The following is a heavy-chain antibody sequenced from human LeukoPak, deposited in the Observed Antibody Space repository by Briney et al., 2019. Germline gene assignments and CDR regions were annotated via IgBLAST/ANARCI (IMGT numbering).Heavy chain of an antibody. J-gene: IGHJ6*03. CDR2: IYYSGST. CDR1: GGSISSYY. CDR3: ARDGSGTSVHYYYYMDV. D-gene: IGHD3-10*01. Sequence: SETLSLTCTVSGGSISSYYWSWIRQPPGKGLEWIGYIYYSGSTNYNPSLKSRVTISVDTSKNQFSLKLSSVTAADTAVYYCARDGSGTSVHYYYYMDVWGKGTTVTVSS. V-gene: IGHV4-59*12.